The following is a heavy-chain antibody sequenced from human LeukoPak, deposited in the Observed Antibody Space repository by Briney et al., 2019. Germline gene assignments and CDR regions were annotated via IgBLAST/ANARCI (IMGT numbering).Heavy chain of an antibody. Sequence: PGGSLRLSCAASGFTFSSYSMNWVRQAPGKGLEWVSYISSSSSTIYYADSVKGRFTISRDNAKNSLYLQMNSLRAEDTAVYYCARDIIVGATWWGWWGQGTLVTVSS. D-gene: IGHD1-26*01. CDR2: ISSSSSTI. V-gene: IGHV3-48*01. CDR1: GFTFSSYS. CDR3: ARDIIVGATWWGW. J-gene: IGHJ4*02.